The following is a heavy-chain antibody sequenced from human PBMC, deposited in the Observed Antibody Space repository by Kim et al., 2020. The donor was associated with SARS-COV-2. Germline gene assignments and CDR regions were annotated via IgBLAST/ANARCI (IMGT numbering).Heavy chain of an antibody. J-gene: IGHJ5*02. Sequence: VKGRFTISRDNAKNSLYLRMNSLRAEDTAVYYCARYLCTSCAYNWFDPWGQGTLVTVSS. CDR3: ARYLCTSCAYNWFDP. D-gene: IGHD2-2*01. V-gene: IGHV3-11*01.